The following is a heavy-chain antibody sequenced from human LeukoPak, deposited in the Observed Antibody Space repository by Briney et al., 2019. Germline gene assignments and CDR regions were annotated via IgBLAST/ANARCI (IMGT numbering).Heavy chain of an antibody. D-gene: IGHD5-12*01. CDR2: ITGSTNRT. CDR3: KRDHSNSGWPVFDY. V-gene: IGHV3-23*01. J-gene: IGHJ4*02. CDR1: GFTFSDYA. Sequence: GGSLRLSCAASGFTFSDYAMSWVRQAPGKGLEWVSTITGSTNRTYYADSVKGRFTISRDNSKNTVYLQMNSLRAEDTAVYYCKRDHSNSGWPVFDYWGQGTLVTASS.